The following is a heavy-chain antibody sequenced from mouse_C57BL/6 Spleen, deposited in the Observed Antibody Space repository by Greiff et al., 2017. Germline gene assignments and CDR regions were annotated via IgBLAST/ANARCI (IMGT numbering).Heavy chain of an antibody. CDR3: ADGTWYFDV. Sequence: EVQLVESGPELVKPGASVKISCKASGYSFTDYNMNWVKQSNGKGLEWIGVINPNYGTTSYNQQFQGKATLTVDQSSSTAYMQLNSLTSEDSAVYYGADGTWYFDVWGTGTTVTVSS. D-gene: IGHD2-1*01. CDR1: GYSFTDYN. V-gene: IGHV1-39*01. J-gene: IGHJ1*03. CDR2: INPNYGTT.